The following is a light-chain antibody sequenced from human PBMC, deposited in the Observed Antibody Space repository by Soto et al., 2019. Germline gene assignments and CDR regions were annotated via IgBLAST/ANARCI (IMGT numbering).Light chain of an antibody. CDR3: QQRSSCPLT. J-gene: IGKJ4*01. CDR1: QSISTY. Sequence: EIVLTQSPATLSLSPGERATLSCRASQSISTYLAWYQQKPGQAPRLLTYDASYRATGIPARFSGSGSGTDFTLTISSLEPEDFAVYYCQQRSSCPLTFGGGTKVDIK. V-gene: IGKV3-11*01. CDR2: DAS.